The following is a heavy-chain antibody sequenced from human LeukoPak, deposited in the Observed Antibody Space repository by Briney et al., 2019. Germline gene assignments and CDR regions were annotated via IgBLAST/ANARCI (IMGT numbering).Heavy chain of an antibody. D-gene: IGHD6-13*01. CDR3: ARDEDSSSWSSNY. Sequence: PGRSLRLSCAASGFTFSSYAMHWVRQAPGKGLEWVAVISYDGSNKYYADSVKGRFTISRDNSKNTLYLQMNSLRAEDTAVYYCARDEDSSSWSSNYWGQGTLVTVSS. V-gene: IGHV3-30*01. CDR2: ISYDGSNK. J-gene: IGHJ4*02. CDR1: GFTFSSYA.